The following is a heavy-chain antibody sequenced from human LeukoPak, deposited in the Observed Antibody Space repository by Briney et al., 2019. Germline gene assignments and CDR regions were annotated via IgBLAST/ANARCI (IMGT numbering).Heavy chain of an antibody. V-gene: IGHV3-23*01. Sequence: PGGSLRLSCAASGFTFSSYAMSWVRQAPGKGLEWVSAISGSGGSTYYADSVKGRFTISRDNSKNTLYPQMNSLRAEDTAVYYCAKGPRYNWNLPLYYYYGMDVWGQGTTVTVSS. J-gene: IGHJ6*02. CDR1: GFTFSSYA. D-gene: IGHD1-1*01. CDR2: ISGSGGST. CDR3: AKGPRYNWNLPLYYYYGMDV.